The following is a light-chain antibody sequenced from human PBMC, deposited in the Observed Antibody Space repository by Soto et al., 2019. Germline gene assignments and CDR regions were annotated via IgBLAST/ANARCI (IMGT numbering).Light chain of an antibody. CDR3: QQYGSSPPT. CDR1: QSVSSSY. Sequence: EIVLTHSPVTLSLSPGERATPSCRASQSVSSSYLAWYQQKPGQAPRLLIYGASSRATGIPDRFSGSGSGTDFTLTISRLEPEDFAVYYCQQYGSSPPTFGQGTKVDIK. V-gene: IGKV3-20*01. J-gene: IGKJ1*01. CDR2: GAS.